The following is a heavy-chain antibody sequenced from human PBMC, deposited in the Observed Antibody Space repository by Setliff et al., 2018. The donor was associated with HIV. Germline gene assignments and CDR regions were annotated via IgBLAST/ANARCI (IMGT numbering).Heavy chain of an antibody. CDR3: ARVQYDILTGYPDF. Sequence: GSLRLSCAASGFTFSSYSMNWVRQAPGKGLEWVSSISSSNNYIYYADSVKGRFTISRDNAKNSLYLQMNSLRAEDTAVYYCARVQYDILTGYPDFWGQGTLVTVSS. J-gene: IGHJ4*02. CDR2: ISSSNNYI. D-gene: IGHD3-9*01. CDR1: GFTFSSYS. V-gene: IGHV3-21*01.